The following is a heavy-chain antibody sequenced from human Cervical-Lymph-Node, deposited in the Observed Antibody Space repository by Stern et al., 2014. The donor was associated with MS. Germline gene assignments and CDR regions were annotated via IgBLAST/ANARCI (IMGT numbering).Heavy chain of an antibody. J-gene: IGHJ4*02. CDR2: IAHVGSGK. Sequence: EVQLVESGGGLVQPGGSLRLSCAGSGFSFSNYYMAWVRQTPGKGLEGLADIAHVGSGKYYGDSVNGRFTISRDNANNSLYLQMDSLRVDDTAIYYCVKDHGHLAFDYWGQGALVTVSS. CDR3: VKDHGHLAFDY. D-gene: IGHD5-12*01. CDR1: GFSFSNYY. V-gene: IGHV3-7*01.